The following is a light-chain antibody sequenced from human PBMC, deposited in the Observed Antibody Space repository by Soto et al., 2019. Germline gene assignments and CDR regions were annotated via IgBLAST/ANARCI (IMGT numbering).Light chain of an antibody. V-gene: IGKV3-15*01. CDR3: QQYNNWPFT. CDR2: GAS. Sequence: EIGMTQSPATLSVSPGERATLSCSASQSVSSNLAWYQQKPGQAPRLLIYGASTRATGIPARFSGSGSGTEFTLTISSLQSEDFAVYYCQQYNNWPFTVGPGTKVDIK. J-gene: IGKJ3*01. CDR1: QSVSSN.